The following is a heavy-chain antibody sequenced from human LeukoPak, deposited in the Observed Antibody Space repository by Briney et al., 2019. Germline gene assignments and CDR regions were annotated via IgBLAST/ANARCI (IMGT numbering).Heavy chain of an antibody. V-gene: IGHV3-23*01. Sequence: GGSLRLSCAASGFTFSGFAMSWVRRTPGKGLEWVSGISGSGDNTLYADSVKGRFTISRENARNTLYLQMNSLTAEDTAVYYCVRDLILVWTPGDDFDHWGQGTLVTVSS. D-gene: IGHD3-16*01. CDR3: VRDLILVWTPGDDFDH. CDR1: GFTFSGFA. CDR2: ISGSGDNT. J-gene: IGHJ4*02.